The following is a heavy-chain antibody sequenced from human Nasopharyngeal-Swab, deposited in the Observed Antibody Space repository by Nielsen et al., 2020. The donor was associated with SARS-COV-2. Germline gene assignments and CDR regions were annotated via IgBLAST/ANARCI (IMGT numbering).Heavy chain of an antibody. J-gene: IGHJ4*02. D-gene: IGHD3-22*01. Sequence: GESLKISCAASGFTFSSYTMHWVRQAPGKGLEWVAVISYDGSNKYYADSVKGRFTISRDISKNTLYLQMNSLRAEDTAVFYCASTPLDSSGYYYAFHDWGRGTLVTVSS. CDR2: ISYDGSNK. CDR3: ASTPLDSSGYYYAFHD. V-gene: IGHV3-30-3*01. CDR1: GFTFSSYT.